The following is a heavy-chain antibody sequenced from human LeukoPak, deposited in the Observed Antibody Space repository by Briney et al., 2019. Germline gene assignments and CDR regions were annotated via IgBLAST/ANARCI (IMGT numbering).Heavy chain of an antibody. CDR2: IIPILGIA. CDR1: GGTFSSYT. V-gene: IGHV1-69*02. CDR3: ARAEIKRAFDI. D-gene: IGHD3-16*01. Sequence: SVKVSCKASGGTFSSYTIIWVRQAPGQGLEWMGRIIPILGIANYAQKFQGRVTITADKSTSTAYMELSSLRSEDTAVYYCARAEIKRAFDIWGQGTMVTVSS. J-gene: IGHJ3*02.